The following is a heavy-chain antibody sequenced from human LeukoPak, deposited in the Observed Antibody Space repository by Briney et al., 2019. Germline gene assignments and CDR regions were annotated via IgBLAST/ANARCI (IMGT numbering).Heavy chain of an antibody. J-gene: IGHJ4*02. CDR2: IYYSGST. CDR3: ARVRYCSGGSCYYFDY. D-gene: IGHD2-15*01. Sequence: SETLSLTCTVSGGSISSYYWSWIRQPPGKGLEWIGYIYYSGSTNYNPSLKSRVTISVDTSKNQFSLKLSSVTAADTAVYYCARVRYCSGGSCYYFDYWGQGTLVTVSS. V-gene: IGHV4-59*01. CDR1: GGSISSYY.